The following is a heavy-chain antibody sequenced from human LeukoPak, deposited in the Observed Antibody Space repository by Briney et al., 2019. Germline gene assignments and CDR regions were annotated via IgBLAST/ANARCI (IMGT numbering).Heavy chain of an antibody. CDR2: INHSGST. Sequence: SETLSLTCAVYGGSFSGYYWSWIRQPPGKGLEWIGEINHSGSTNYNPSLKSRVTISVDTSKSQFSLKLSSVTAADTAVYYCASKWLHGAFDIWGQGTMVTVSS. J-gene: IGHJ3*02. D-gene: IGHD5-24*01. V-gene: IGHV4-34*01. CDR1: GGSFSGYY. CDR3: ASKWLHGAFDI.